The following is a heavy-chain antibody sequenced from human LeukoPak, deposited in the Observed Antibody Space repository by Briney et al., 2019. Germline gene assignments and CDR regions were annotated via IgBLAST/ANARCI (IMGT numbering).Heavy chain of an antibody. J-gene: IGHJ4*02. Sequence: GESLKISCKGSGYSFTSYWIGWVRQMPGKGLEWMVIIYPGDSDTRYSPSFQGQVTISADKSISTAYLQWSSLKASDTAMYYCARVSYYYDSSGYHHFDYWGQGTLVTVSS. CDR2: IYPGDSDT. CDR1: GYSFTSYW. V-gene: IGHV5-51*01. CDR3: ARVSYYYDSSGYHHFDY. D-gene: IGHD3-22*01.